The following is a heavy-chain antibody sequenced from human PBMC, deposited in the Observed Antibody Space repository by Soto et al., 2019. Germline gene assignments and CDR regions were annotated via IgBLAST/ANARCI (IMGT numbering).Heavy chain of an antibody. J-gene: IGHJ6*02. CDR2: IIPIFGTA. Sequence: VASVKVSCKASGGTFSSYAISWVRQAPGQGLEWMGGIIPIFGTANYAQKFQGRVTITADESTSTAYMELSSLRSEDTAVYYCAREGGDIVLVPAAMLWVSYYYYGMDVWGQGTTVTVSS. CDR3: AREGGDIVLVPAAMLWVSYYYYGMDV. D-gene: IGHD2-2*01. CDR1: GGTFSSYA. V-gene: IGHV1-69*13.